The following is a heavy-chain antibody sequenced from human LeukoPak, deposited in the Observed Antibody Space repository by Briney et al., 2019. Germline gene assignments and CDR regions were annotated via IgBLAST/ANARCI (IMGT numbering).Heavy chain of an antibody. CDR3: ARDLSGYFDY. J-gene: IGHJ4*02. D-gene: IGHD5/OR15-5a*01. CDR1: GFTFNSYW. Sequence: GGSLRLSCAASGFTFNSYWMSWVRQAPGKGLEWVANIKQDGSEKYYVDSVKGRFTISRDNAKNSLYLQMNSLRAEDTAVYYCARDLSGYFDYWGQGTRVTVSS. V-gene: IGHV3-7*01. CDR2: IKQDGSEK.